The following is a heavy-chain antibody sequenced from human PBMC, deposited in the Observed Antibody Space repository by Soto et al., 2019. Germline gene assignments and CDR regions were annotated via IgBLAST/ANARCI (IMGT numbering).Heavy chain of an antibody. Sequence: SETLSLTCAFYGGSFSGYYWSWIRQPPGKGLEWIGEINHSGSTNYNPSLKSRVTISVDTSKNQFSLKLSSVTAADTAVFYCARARFLIVGAIAFDFWGQGTLVTVSS. CDR2: INHSGST. D-gene: IGHD1-26*01. J-gene: IGHJ4*02. CDR3: ARARFLIVGAIAFDF. CDR1: GGSFSGYY. V-gene: IGHV4-34*01.